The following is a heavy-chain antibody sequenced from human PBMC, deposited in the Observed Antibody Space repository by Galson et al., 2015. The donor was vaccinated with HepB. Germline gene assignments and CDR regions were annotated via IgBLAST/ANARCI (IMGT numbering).Heavy chain of an antibody. CDR3: AREYCTATSCFESRWFDP. CDR1: RYTFTGYY. V-gene: IGHV1-2*06. CDR2: INPDSGDT. D-gene: IGHD2-2*01. Sequence: SVKVSCKASRYTFTGYYIHWVRQAPGQGPEWMGRINPDSGDTNFARKFQGRVTMTRDTSIRTAYMELRRLKSDDTAVYYCAREYCTATSCFESRWFDPWGQGTLVTVSS. J-gene: IGHJ5*02.